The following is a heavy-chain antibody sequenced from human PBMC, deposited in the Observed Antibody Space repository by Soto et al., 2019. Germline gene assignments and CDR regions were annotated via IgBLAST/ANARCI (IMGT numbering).Heavy chain of an antibody. CDR1: GYSFTSYW. J-gene: IGHJ6*02. CDR2: IDPSYSYT. Sequence: GESLKISCKGSGYSFTSYWISWVRQMPGKGLEWMGRIDPSYSYTNYSPSFQGPVTISADKSISTAYLQWSSLKASDTAMYYCARSRPDPIYYYYYGMDVWGQGTTVTVSS. CDR3: ARSRPDPIYYYYYGMDV. V-gene: IGHV5-10-1*01.